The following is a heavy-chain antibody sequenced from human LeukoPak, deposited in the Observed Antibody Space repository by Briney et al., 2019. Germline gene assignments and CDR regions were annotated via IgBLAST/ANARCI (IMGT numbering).Heavy chain of an antibody. Sequence: GASVKVSCKASGYTFTSYGISWVRQAPGQGLEWMGWISAYNGNTNYAQKLQGRVTMTTDTSTSTAYMELRSLGSDDTAVYYCARDGPFTIFGVVIGGEFDYWGQGTLVTVSS. CDR3: ARDGPFTIFGVVIGGEFDY. D-gene: IGHD3-3*01. J-gene: IGHJ4*02. CDR1: GYTFTSYG. CDR2: ISAYNGNT. V-gene: IGHV1-18*01.